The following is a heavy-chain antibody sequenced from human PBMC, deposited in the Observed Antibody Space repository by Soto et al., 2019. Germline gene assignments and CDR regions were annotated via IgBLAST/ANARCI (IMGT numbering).Heavy chain of an antibody. CDR1: GYSFTRHW. Sequence: EVQLVQSGAEVKKPGESLKISCQGSGYSFTRHWISWVRQMPGKGLEWMGRIDPSDSYTNYSPSFQGHVTISADKFIDTAYLQWSSLEASDTAMYYCARHVPRPVEWPRPEHPYWYLDLWGRGTLITVSS. CDR3: ARHVPRPVEWPRPEHPYWYLDL. V-gene: IGHV5-10-1*01. D-gene: IGHD5-12*01. J-gene: IGHJ2*01. CDR2: IDPSDSYT.